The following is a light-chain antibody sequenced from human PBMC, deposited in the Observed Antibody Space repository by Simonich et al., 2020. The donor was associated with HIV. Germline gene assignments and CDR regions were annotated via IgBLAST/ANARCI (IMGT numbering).Light chain of an antibody. CDR1: QSVLYSSNNKNY. CDR3: QQYYSTPQT. CDR2: WAS. J-gene: IGKJ1*01. Sequence: DIVMTQSPDSLAVSLGERATINCKSSQSVLYSSNNKNYLAWYQQKPGQPPNLLIYWASTRESGVPDRFSGSGSGTDFTLTINSLQAEDVAVYYCQQYYSTPQTFGQWTKVEIK. V-gene: IGKV4-1*01.